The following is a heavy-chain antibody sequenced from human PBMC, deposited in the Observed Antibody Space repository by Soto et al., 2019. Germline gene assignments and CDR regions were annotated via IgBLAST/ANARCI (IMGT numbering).Heavy chain of an antibody. V-gene: IGHV1-46*01. CDR2: INTSGGSP. Sequence: ASVKVSCKAFGYTFTIYYIHWVRQAPRQGLEWMGVINTSGGSPTYAQKFQDRVTMTRDTSTSTVYMELSSLRSEDTAVYYCARGGRHSDYYYYYGMDVWGQGTTVTVSS. J-gene: IGHJ6*02. D-gene: IGHD6-25*01. CDR1: GYTFTIYY. CDR3: ARGGRHSDYYYYYGMDV.